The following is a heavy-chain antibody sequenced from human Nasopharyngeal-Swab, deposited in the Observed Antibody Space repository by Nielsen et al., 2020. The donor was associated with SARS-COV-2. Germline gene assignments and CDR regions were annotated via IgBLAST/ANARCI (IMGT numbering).Heavy chain of an antibody. J-gene: IGHJ3*02. CDR1: GGSITISNYY. Sequence: SETLSLTCTVSGGSITISNYYWGWIRQPPGKGLEWIGSIYYSGNTYYNPSLNSRVTISLDTSKNQFSLKLSSVTAADTAVYYCARGIENGGEADAFDIWGQGTMVTVSS. CDR2: IYYSGNT. V-gene: IGHV4-39*07. CDR3: ARGIENGGEADAFDI. D-gene: IGHD2-21*01.